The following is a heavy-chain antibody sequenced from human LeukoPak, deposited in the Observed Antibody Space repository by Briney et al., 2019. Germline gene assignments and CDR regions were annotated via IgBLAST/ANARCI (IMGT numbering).Heavy chain of an antibody. J-gene: IGHJ4*02. CDR3: AKIVGSGDY. D-gene: IGHD1-26*01. CDR2: ISYDGSKK. V-gene: IGHV3-30*18. Sequence: PGGSLRLSCAASGFTFRSYDVHWVRQAPGKGLEWVAVISYDGSKKYYADSVKGRFTISRDNSKNTLYLQMNSLRGEDTAVYYCAKIVGSGDYWGQGTLVTVSS. CDR1: GFTFRSYD.